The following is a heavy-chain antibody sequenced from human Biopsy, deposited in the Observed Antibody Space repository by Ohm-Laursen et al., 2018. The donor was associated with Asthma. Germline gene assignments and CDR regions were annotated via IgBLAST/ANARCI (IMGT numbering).Heavy chain of an antibody. V-gene: IGHV1-3*04. D-gene: IGHD3-9*01. CDR3: ARTYYDFLTGQVKDVFGV. Sequence: SVTASCKASGYNFISFAIHWVRQAPGQRLEWMGWGNTGNGDTKYSQKFQGRVTITRETSASTAYMELRSLRSEDTATYYCARTYYDFLTGQVKDVFGVWGQGTMVTVSS. J-gene: IGHJ3*01. CDR2: GNTGNGDT. CDR1: GYNFISFA.